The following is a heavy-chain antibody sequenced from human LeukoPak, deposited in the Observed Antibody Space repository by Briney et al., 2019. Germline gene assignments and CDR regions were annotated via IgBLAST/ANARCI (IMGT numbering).Heavy chain of an antibody. CDR2: IYPGDSDT. V-gene: IGHV5-51*01. Sequence: GESLKISCKGSRYSFTSYWIGWVRQMPGKGLEWMGIIYPGDSDTRYSPSFQGQVTISADKSISTAYLQWNSLKASDTAKYYCARFVGACSGGSCYSDYWGQGTLVTVSS. J-gene: IGHJ4*02. CDR1: RYSFTSYW. CDR3: ARFVGACSGGSCYSDY. D-gene: IGHD2-15*01.